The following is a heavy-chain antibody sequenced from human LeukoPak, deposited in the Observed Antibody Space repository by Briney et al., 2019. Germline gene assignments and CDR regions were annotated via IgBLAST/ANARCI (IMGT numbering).Heavy chain of an antibody. J-gene: IGHJ4*02. V-gene: IGHV3-30*02. CDR2: IRYDGSNK. CDR3: AKGNYYDSSGYYYLPY. CDR1: GFSFSMYS. D-gene: IGHD3-22*01. Sequence: PGGSLRLSCAASGFSFSMYSMSWIRQAPGKGLEWVAFIRYDGSNKYYADSVKGRFTISRDNSKNTLYLQMNSLRAEDTAVYYCAKGNYYDSSGYYYLPYWGQGTLVTVSS.